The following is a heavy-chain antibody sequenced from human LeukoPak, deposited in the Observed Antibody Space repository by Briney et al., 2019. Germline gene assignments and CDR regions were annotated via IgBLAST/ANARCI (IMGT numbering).Heavy chain of an antibody. CDR2: ISSSSSYI. CDR1: GFTFSSYS. D-gene: IGHD3-3*01. Sequence: GGSLRLSCAASGFTFSSYSMNWVRQAPGKGLEWVSPISSSSSYIYYADSVKGRFTISRDNAKNSLYLQMNSLRAEDTAVYYCARATVLRFLEWRPNWFDPWGQGTLVTVSS. J-gene: IGHJ5*02. V-gene: IGHV3-21*01. CDR3: ARATVLRFLEWRPNWFDP.